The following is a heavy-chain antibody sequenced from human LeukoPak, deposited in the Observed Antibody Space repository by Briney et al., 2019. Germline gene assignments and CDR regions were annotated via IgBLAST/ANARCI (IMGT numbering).Heavy chain of an antibody. CDR1: GFTFSSYW. Sequence: PGGSLRLSCAASGFTFSSYWMYWVRQVPGKGLVWVSRINSDESSISYADSVKGRFTISRDNAQNTVYLQMNSLRAEDTAVYYCARRRPGHGIDYWGQGTLVTVSS. CDR3: ARRRPGHGIDY. CDR2: INSDESSI. J-gene: IGHJ4*02. D-gene: IGHD1-14*01. V-gene: IGHV3-74*01.